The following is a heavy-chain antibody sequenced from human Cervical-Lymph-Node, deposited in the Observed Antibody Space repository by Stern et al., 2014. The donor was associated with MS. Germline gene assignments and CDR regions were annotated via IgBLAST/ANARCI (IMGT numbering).Heavy chain of an antibody. J-gene: IGHJ5*02. CDR1: GGTFSSSG. Sequence: VQLVESGSEVKKPGSSVRVSCKASGGTFSSSGISWVLQAPGQGLEWMGRIIPILSITNYAQNFQGRVTITADKSTSTAYMELSSLRSEDTAVYYCATLGVTTGDFDPWGQGTLVTVSS. V-gene: IGHV1-69*09. CDR3: ATLGVTTGDFDP. CDR2: IIPILSIT. D-gene: IGHD4-17*01.